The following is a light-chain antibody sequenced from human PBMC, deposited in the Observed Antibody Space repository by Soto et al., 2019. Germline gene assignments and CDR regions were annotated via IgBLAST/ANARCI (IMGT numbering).Light chain of an antibody. CDR2: DVS. Sequence: QSALTQPASVSGSPGQSITISCTGTSSDVGGYNFVSWYQHHPGKAPKLIIYDVSNRPSGVSNRFSGSKSGNTASLTISGLQAEDEADYYCSSYTSSITDVFGTGTKVNVL. J-gene: IGLJ1*01. V-gene: IGLV2-14*03. CDR1: SSDVGGYNF. CDR3: SSYTSSITDV.